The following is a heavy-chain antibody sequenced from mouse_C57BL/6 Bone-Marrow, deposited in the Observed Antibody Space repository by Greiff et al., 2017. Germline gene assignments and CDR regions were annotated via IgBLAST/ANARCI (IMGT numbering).Heavy chain of an antibody. CDR3: ARRNYYGSSYRYFDV. J-gene: IGHJ1*03. Sequence: VQLQQSGPELVKPGASVKISCKASGYSFTGYYMHWVKQSSEKSLEWIGEINPSTGGTSYNQKFKGKATLTVDKSSSTAYMQLKSLTSEDSAVYYCARRNYYGSSYRYFDVWGTGTTVTVSS. V-gene: IGHV1-43*01. CDR1: GYSFTGYY. CDR2: INPSTGGT. D-gene: IGHD1-1*01.